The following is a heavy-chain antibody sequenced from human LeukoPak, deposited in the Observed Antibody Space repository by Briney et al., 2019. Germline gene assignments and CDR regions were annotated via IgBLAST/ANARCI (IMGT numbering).Heavy chain of an antibody. CDR1: GYIFSRYW. J-gene: IGHJ5*02. V-gene: IGHV5-51*01. CDR3: ARHRGGYGNYEDWFDP. Sequence: GESLKISCKGSGYIFSRYWIAWVRQVPGKGLEWMGIVYPGDSDARYSPSFRGQVTISADTSISTTYLHWSSLKASDTAIYYCARHRGGYGNYEDWFDPWGQGTLVTVSS. CDR2: VYPGDSDA. D-gene: IGHD4-11*01.